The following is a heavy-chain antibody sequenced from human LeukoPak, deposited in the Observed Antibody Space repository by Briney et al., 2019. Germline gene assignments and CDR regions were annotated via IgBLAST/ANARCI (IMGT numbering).Heavy chain of an antibody. J-gene: IGHJ5*02. V-gene: IGHV4-59*01. Sequence: SETLSLTCTVSGGSLSSYYWSWIRQPPGKGLEWIGYLYYSESTNYNTSLQSRVTISVDTSKHQFSLKLSSVTAADTAVYYCARDILTGYYSGWFDPWGQGTLVTVSS. CDR2: LYYSEST. D-gene: IGHD3-9*01. CDR1: GGSLSSYY. CDR3: ARDILTGYYSGWFDP.